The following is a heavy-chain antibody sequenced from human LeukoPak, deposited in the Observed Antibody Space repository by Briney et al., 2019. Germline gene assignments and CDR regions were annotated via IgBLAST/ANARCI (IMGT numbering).Heavy chain of an antibody. CDR3: ARDGGYSYGYYFDY. D-gene: IGHD5-18*01. CDR1: GFTFSSYS. V-gene: IGHV3-21*01. J-gene: IGHJ4*02. CDR2: ISSSSSYI. Sequence: GGSLRLYCAASGFTFSSYSMNWVRQAPGKGLEWVSSISSSSSYICYADSVKGRFTISRDNAKNSLYLQMNSLRAEDTAVYYCARDGGYSYGYYFDYWGQGTLVTVSS.